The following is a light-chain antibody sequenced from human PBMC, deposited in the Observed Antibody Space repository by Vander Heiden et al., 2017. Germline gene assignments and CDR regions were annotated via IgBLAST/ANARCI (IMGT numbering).Light chain of an antibody. CDR2: GAS. Sequence: NVLTQSPDTLSLSPGERATLSCRASHSVRSGFLAWYQQKPGQAPRVLIYGASTRATGIPDRFSGGASETNFTLTISILDPEDFAVYSCQQDGNLPWTFGQGTKVEIK. J-gene: IGKJ1*01. V-gene: IGKV3-20*01. CDR1: HSVRSGF. CDR3: QQDGNLPWT.